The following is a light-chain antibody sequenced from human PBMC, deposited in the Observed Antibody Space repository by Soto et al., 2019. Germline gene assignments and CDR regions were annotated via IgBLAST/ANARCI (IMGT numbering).Light chain of an antibody. Sequence: QSVLTQRPSASGTPGQTVTISCSGRFSNIGSNFIYWYQQLPGTAPKLLIYRNNERPSGVPDRFSASKSGTSASLAISGLRSEDEADYHCAAWDDSLSGVVFGGGTKLTVL. V-gene: IGLV1-47*01. CDR3: AAWDDSLSGVV. CDR1: FSNIGSNF. J-gene: IGLJ3*02. CDR2: RNN.